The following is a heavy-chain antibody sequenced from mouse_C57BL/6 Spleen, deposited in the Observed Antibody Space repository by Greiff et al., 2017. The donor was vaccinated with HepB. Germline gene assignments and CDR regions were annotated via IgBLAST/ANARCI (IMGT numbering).Heavy chain of an antibody. CDR2: IRLKSDNYAT. V-gene: IGHV6-3*01. J-gene: IGHJ2*01. CDR1: GFTFSNYW. CDR3: TGRWLLRFDY. Sequence: EVQLEESGGGLVQPGGSMKLSCVASGFTFSNYWMNWVRQPPEKGLEWVAQIRLKSDNYATHYAESVKGRFTISRDDSKSSVYLQMNNLRAEDTGIYYCTGRWLLRFDYWGQGTTLTVSS. D-gene: IGHD2-3*01.